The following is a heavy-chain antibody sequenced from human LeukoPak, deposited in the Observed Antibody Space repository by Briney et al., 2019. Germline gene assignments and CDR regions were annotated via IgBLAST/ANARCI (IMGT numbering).Heavy chain of an antibody. J-gene: IGHJ5*02. D-gene: IGHD2-2*01. V-gene: IGHV4-34*01. CDR1: GGSFSGYY. CDR2: INHSGST. CDR3: ARGQYQLLLSRWFDP. Sequence: PSETLSLTCAVYGGSFSGYYWSWIRQPPGKGLEWIGEINHSGSTNYKPSLNSRVTISVDTSKNQFSLKLSSVTAADTAVYYCARGQYQLLLSRWFDPWGQGTLVTVSS.